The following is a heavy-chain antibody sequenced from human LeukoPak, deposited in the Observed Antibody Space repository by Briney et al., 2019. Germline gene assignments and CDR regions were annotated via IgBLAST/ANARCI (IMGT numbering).Heavy chain of an antibody. CDR2: ISYEGSTK. V-gene: IGHV3-30-3*01. CDR1: GFTFSNYA. CDR3: ARDLSERYSTDY. J-gene: IGHJ4*02. D-gene: IGHD1-26*01. Sequence: GRSLRLPCAVSGFTFSNYAIHWVRQAPGKGLEWVAFISYEGSTKYYADSVKGRFTISRDNSQNTLDLQMNSLRAEDTAVYYCARDLSERYSTDYWGQGTLVTVSS.